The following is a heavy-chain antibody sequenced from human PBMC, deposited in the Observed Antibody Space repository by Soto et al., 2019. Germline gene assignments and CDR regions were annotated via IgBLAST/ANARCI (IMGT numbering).Heavy chain of an antibody. V-gene: IGHV4-34*01. CDR2: SNHSGST. Sequence: QVQLQQWGAGLLKPSETLSLTCAVYGGSFSGYYWTWIRQPPGTGLEWIGESNHSGSTNYNPSIKSRVTISVDTSKHQFSLKLTSVTAADTAVYYCARDKITGLFDYWGQGTLVTVSS. D-gene: IGHD2-8*02. CDR1: GGSFSGYY. J-gene: IGHJ4*02. CDR3: ARDKITGLFDY.